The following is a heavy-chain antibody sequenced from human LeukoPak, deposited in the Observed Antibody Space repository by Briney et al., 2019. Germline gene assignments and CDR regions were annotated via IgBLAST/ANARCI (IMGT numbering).Heavy chain of an antibody. CDR1: GFTFSSYW. Sequence: GGSLRLSCAASGFTFSSYWLHWVRQAPGNGLVWFSRIKSDGKTNYADSVKGRFTISRDNAKNTVSLQMNSLRAEDTGVYYCARAPSEIGGYYPEYFRHWGQGTLVTVSS. V-gene: IGHV3-74*01. J-gene: IGHJ1*01. CDR2: IKSDGKT. D-gene: IGHD3-22*01. CDR3: ARAPSEIGGYYPEYFRH.